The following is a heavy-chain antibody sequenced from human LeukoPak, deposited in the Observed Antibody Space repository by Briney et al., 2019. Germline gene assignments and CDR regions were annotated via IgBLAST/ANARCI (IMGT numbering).Heavy chain of an antibody. CDR3: ARAASWYSVFDS. CDR1: GGSISSGGYY. V-gene: IGHV4-61*08. D-gene: IGHD6-13*01. CDR2: IYYSGST. Sequence: PSETLSLTCTVSGGSISSGGYYWNWIRQPPGKGLEWIGNIYYSGSTDYNPSLKSRVTISVDTSKNQFSLKLSSVTAADTAVYFCARAASWYSVFDSWGQETLVTVSS. J-gene: IGHJ4*02.